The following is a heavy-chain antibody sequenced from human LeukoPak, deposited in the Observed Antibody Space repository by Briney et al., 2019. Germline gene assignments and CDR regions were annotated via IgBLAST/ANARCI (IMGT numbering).Heavy chain of an antibody. J-gene: IGHJ4*02. V-gene: IGHV3-48*01. D-gene: IGHD2-15*01. CDR1: GFTFSSYS. CDR3: GRDHSGFLPEGGFNY. CDR2: ISSSSSTI. Sequence: PGGSLRLSCAASGFTFSSYSMNWVRQAPGKGLEWVSYISSSSSTIYYADSVKGRFTISRDNAKNSLYLQMNSLRAEDTAVYYCGRDHSGFLPEGGFNYWGQETLVTVPS.